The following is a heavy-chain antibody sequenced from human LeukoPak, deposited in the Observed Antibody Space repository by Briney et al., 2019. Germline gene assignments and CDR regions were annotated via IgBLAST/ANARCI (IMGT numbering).Heavy chain of an antibody. Sequence: GASLRLSCAAFGFTFSSYAMSWVRQAPGKGLEWVSAISGSGGSTYYADSVKGRFTISRDNSKNTLYLQMNSLRAEDTAVYYCARITTTVTAIDYWGQGTLVTVSS. CDR3: ARITTTVTAIDY. J-gene: IGHJ4*02. V-gene: IGHV3-23*01. CDR1: GFTFSSYA. CDR2: ISGSGGST. D-gene: IGHD4-17*01.